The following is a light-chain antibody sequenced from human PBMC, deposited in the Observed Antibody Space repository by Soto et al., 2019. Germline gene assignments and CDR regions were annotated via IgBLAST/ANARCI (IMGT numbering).Light chain of an antibody. CDR1: QSVGSN. Sequence: EIVMTQSPLTLSASPGERAIFSCRASQSVGSNIAWYQQKPGQSPRLLVYDASTRATAIPARFSGSASGTDFILTINPLQPEDFAVYYCHHYYQWPSYTVGQGTKVDIK. V-gene: IGKV3-15*01. CDR3: HHYYQWPSYT. CDR2: DAS. J-gene: IGKJ2*01.